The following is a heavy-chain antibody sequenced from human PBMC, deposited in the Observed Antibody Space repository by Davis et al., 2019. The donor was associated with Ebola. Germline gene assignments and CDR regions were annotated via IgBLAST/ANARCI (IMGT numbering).Heavy chain of an antibody. D-gene: IGHD4-23*01. CDR3: ATDELRSD. CDR2: INTDTGNP. V-gene: IGHV7-4-1*02. CDR1: GYTFTSYG. Sequence: ASVKVSCKASGYTFTSYGISWVRQAPGQGLEWMGWINTDTGNPTYAQAFMGRFVFSLDTSVTTAYLQISSLKADDTAVYYCATDELRSDWGQGTLVTVSS. J-gene: IGHJ1*01.